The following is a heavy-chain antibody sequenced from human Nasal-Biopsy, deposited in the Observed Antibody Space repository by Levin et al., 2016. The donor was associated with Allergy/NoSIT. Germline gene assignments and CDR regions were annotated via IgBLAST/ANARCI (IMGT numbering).Heavy chain of an antibody. Sequence: GESLKISCEASGFNFNDFGIHWVRQAPGKGLEWVGFVRYNGDEKYYADSVKGRFTISKDNAKNTVYLQLNSLRDEDTAVYYCLKGGQRDVWYFAQWGRGTLVTVCS. CDR3: LKGGQRDVWYFAQ. CDR1: GFNFNDFG. D-gene: IGHD1-1*01. CDR2: VRYNGDEK. J-gene: IGHJ2*01. V-gene: IGHV3-30*02.